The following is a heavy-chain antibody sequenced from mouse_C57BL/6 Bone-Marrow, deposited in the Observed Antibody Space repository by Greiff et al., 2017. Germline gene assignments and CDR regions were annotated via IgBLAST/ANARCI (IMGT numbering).Heavy chain of an antibody. J-gene: IGHJ1*03. Sequence: VKLMESGPGLVAPSQSLSITCTVSGFSLTSYAISWVRQPPGKGLAWLGVIWTGGGTNYNSALKSRLSISKDNSKSQVFLKMNSLQTDDTARYYCARSLYGNLRDWYFDVWGTGTTVTVSS. CDR2: IWTGGGT. CDR3: ARSLYGNLRDWYFDV. V-gene: IGHV2-9-1*01. CDR1: GFSLTSYA. D-gene: IGHD2-1*01.